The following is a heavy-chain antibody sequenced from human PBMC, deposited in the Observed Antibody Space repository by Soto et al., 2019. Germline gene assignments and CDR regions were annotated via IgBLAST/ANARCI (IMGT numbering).Heavy chain of an antibody. D-gene: IGHD3-16*02. J-gene: IGHJ5*02. Sequence: GGSLRLSCAASGFTFSSYAMSWVRQAPGKGLEWVSAISGSGGSTYYADSVKGRFTISRDNSKSTLYLQMNSLRAEDAAVYYCARSRYIWGSYRYPWGQGTLVTVSS. CDR2: ISGSGGST. CDR1: GFTFSSYA. V-gene: IGHV3-23*01. CDR3: ARSRYIWGSYRYP.